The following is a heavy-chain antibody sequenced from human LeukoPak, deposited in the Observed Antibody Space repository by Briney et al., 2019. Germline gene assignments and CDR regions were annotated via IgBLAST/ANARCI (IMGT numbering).Heavy chain of an antibody. V-gene: IGHV4-34*01. CDR1: GGSYSGYY. CDR3: ARRNYDSSGYYWGVY. J-gene: IGHJ4*02. CDR2: INHSGST. Sequence: SETLSLTCAVYGGSYSGYYWSWIRQPPGKGLEWIGEINHSGSTNYNPSLESRVTISVDTSKNQFSLKLSSVTAADTAVYYCARRNYDSSGYYWGVYWGQGTLVTVSS. D-gene: IGHD3-22*01.